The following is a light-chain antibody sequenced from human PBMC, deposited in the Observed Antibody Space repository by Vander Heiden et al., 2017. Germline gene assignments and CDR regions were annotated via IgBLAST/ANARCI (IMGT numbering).Light chain of an antibody. CDR1: NIGSYS. V-gene: IGLV3-21*03. CDR3: QVWDTATDHYV. CDR2: DDR. J-gene: IGLJ1*01. Sequence: SYVLTQPPSVSVATGKTATISCGGINIGSYSVHWHQQKPRQAPVMVVYDDRDRPSEIPDRFSGSNSGNTATLTISRVEAGDEADYYCQVWDTATDHYVFGPGTTVTVL.